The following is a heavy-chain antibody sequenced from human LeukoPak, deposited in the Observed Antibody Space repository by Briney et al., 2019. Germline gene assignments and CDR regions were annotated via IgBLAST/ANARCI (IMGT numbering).Heavy chain of an antibody. CDR1: GYTFSGYY. J-gene: IGHJ4*02. CDR2: INPNSGDT. V-gene: IGHV1-2*02. D-gene: IGHD3-22*01. Sequence: ASVKVSCKASGYTFSGYYLHWVRQAPGQGLEWMGWINPNSGDTNYVQKFQGRVTMTRDTSISTAYMELSSLTSDDTAVYYCARGSSQGPYYYDSSGYLTPDNWGQRTLVTVSS. CDR3: ARGSSQGPYYYDSSGYLTPDN.